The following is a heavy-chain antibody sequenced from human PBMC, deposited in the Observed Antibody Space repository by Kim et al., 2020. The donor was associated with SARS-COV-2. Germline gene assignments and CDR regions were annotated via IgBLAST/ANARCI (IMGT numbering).Heavy chain of an antibody. V-gene: IGHV4-59*08. D-gene: IGHD2-15*01. Sequence: RNSRVTISVDTSKNQFSLKLSSVTAADTDVYYCARRGVGAATNYYYGMDVWGQGTTVTVSS. CDR3: ARRGVGAATNYYYGMDV. J-gene: IGHJ6*02.